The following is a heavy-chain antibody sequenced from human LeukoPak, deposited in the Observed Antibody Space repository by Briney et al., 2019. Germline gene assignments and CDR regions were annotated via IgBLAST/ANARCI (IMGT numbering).Heavy chain of an antibody. D-gene: IGHD3-22*01. V-gene: IGHV1-18*01. Sequence: ASVKVSCKASGYTFTSYGISWVQRAPGQGLEWLGWISAYNGNTNYAQKLQGRVTMTTDTSTSTAYMELRSLRSDDTAVYYCASSHSPLLPFDYWGQGTLVTVS. CDR1: GYTFTSYG. J-gene: IGHJ4*02. CDR2: ISAYNGNT. CDR3: ASSHSPLLPFDY.